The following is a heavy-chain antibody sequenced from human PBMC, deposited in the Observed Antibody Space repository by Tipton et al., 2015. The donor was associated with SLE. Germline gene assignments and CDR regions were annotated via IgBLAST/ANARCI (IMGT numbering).Heavy chain of an antibody. V-gene: IGHV4-61*01. CDR3: AGIEHCRSSTCWDFYHYYMDV. CDR1: GGSVSSSSYY. CDR2: IHHSGST. Sequence: TLSLTCTVSGGSVSSSSYYWSWVRRPPGKGLEWIGYIHHSGSTKYNPSLKSRVTISVDTSKNQFSLNLSPVTAADTAVYYCAGIEHCRSSTCWDFYHYYMDVWGKGTTVTVSS. J-gene: IGHJ6*03. D-gene: IGHD2-2*01.